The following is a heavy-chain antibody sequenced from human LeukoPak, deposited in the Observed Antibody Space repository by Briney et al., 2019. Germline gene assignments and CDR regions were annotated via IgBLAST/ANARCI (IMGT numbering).Heavy chain of an antibody. CDR2: INHSGST. V-gene: IGHV4-34*01. CDR1: GGSFSGYY. D-gene: IGHD3-3*01. J-gene: IGHJ4*02. CDR3: ARRSERITIFGVVMRPGYFDY. Sequence: SETQSLTCAVYGGSFSGYYWSWIRQPPGKGLEWIGEINHSGSTNYNPSLKSRVTISVDTSKNQFSLKLSSVTAADTAVYYCARRSERITIFGVVMRPGYFDYWGQGTLVTVSS.